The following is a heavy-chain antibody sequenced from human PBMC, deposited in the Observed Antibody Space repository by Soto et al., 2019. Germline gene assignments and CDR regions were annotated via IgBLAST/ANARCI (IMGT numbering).Heavy chain of an antibody. D-gene: IGHD5-18*01. CDR1: GFTFSSYG. Sequence: QVQLVESGGAVVQPGKSLRLSCAASGFTFSSYGMYWVRQAPGKGLEWVAAIAYDGSNKYHGDSVKGRFTISRDNSKNTLYLQMNSLRVEDTGVYYCAKDIVRYTYGACDYWGQGALVTVSS. CDR2: IAYDGSNK. V-gene: IGHV3-30*18. J-gene: IGHJ4*02. CDR3: AKDIVRYTYGACDY.